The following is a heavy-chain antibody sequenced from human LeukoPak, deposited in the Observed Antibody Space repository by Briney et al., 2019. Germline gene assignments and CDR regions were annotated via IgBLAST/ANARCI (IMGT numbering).Heavy chain of an antibody. D-gene: IGHD3-22*01. Sequence: KPSETLSLTCTVSGGSISSSSYYWGWIRQPPGKGLEWIGSIYYSGSTYYNPSLKSRVTISVDTSKNQFSLKLSSVTAADTAEYYCARAPLTTGRNYYYMDVWGKGTTVTVSS. J-gene: IGHJ6*03. CDR3: ARAPLTTGRNYYYMDV. CDR2: IYYSGST. CDR1: GGSISSSSYY. V-gene: IGHV4-39*07.